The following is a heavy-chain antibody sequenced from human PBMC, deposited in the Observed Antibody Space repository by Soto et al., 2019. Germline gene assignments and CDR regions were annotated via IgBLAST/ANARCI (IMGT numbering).Heavy chain of an antibody. Sequence: EVQLLESGGGLVQPGGSLRLSCAASGFTFSSYAMSWVRQPPGKGLEWVSAISGSGGSTYYADSVKGRFTISRDNSKNTLYLQMNSLRAEDTAVYYCAKGGYCSSTSCYSYYYYYMDVWGKGTTVTVSS. CDR3: AKGGYCSSTSCYSYYYYYMDV. D-gene: IGHD2-2*01. CDR1: GFTFSSYA. V-gene: IGHV3-23*01. CDR2: ISGSGGST. J-gene: IGHJ6*03.